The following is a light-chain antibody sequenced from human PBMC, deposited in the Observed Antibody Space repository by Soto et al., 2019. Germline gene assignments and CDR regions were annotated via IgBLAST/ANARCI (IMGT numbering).Light chain of an antibody. CDR1: QTVTSN. CDR2: GAS. Sequence: EIVMTQSPVTLSVSPGETANLSCRASQTVTSNLAWYQQKPGRSPRLLLSGASTRATGIPARFSGSGSGTEFTLTVSSLQSEDFAVYYCQQYKNWPLITFGQGTRLEIK. J-gene: IGKJ5*01. V-gene: IGKV3-15*01. CDR3: QQYKNWPLIT.